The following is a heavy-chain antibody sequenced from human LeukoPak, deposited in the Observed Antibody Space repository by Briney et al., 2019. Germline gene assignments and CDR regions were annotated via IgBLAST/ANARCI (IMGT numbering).Heavy chain of an antibody. CDR2: INPDSGAT. CDR3: ARGGGSSSWYGWFDP. V-gene: IGHV1-2*02. J-gene: IGHJ5*02. D-gene: IGHD6-13*01. CDR1: GYTFTGYY. Sequence: ASVKVSCKASGYTFTGYYMHWVRQAPGQGLEWMGWINPDSGATNSAQKFQGRVTMTRDTSISTAYMELSRLRSDDTALYYCARGGGSSSWYGWFDPWGQGTLVTVSS.